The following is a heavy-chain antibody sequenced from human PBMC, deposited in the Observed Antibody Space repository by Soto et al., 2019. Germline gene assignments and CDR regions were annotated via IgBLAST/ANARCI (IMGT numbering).Heavy chain of an antibody. CDR2: IGAYNGNT. CDR3: ARDIPAIWFGELFDY. Sequence: QVQLVQSGAEVKKPGASVKVSCKASGYTFTSYGISWVRQAPGQGLEWMGWIGAYNGNTNYAQKLQGRVTMTTDTSTSTAYMELRSLRSDDTAVYYCARDIPAIWFGELFDYWGQGTLVTVSS. CDR1: GYTFTSYG. D-gene: IGHD3-10*01. J-gene: IGHJ4*02. V-gene: IGHV1-18*01.